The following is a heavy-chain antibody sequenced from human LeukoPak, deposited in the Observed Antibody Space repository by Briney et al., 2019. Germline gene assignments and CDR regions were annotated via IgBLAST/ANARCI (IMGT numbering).Heavy chain of an antibody. J-gene: IGHJ3*02. CDR3: ARHLYGDYPVYAFDI. CDR2: IIPIFGTA. D-gene: IGHD4-17*01. V-gene: IGHV1-69*13. CDR1: GGTFSSYA. Sequence: SVKVSCKASGGTFSSYAISWVRRAPGQGLEWMGGIIPIFGTANYAQKFQGRVTITADESTSTAYMELSSLRSEDTAVYYCARHLYGDYPVYAFDIWGQGTMVTVSS.